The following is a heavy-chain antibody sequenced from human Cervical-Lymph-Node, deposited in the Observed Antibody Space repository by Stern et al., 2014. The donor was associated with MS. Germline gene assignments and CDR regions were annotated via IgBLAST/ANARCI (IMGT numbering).Heavy chain of an antibody. Sequence: QLQLQESGQGLVKPSETLSLTCTVSGGSISTYYWSWIRQPPGKGLEWIGHINYKGSTNYNPSLKSRVTISVDTSKNQFSLKLTSVTAADTAVYYCGRRDYYDSSGYYDDAFDIWGQGTMVTVSS. CDR3: GRRDYYDSSGYYDDAFDI. J-gene: IGHJ3*02. V-gene: IGHV4-59*01. D-gene: IGHD3-22*01. CDR1: GGSISTYY. CDR2: INYKGST.